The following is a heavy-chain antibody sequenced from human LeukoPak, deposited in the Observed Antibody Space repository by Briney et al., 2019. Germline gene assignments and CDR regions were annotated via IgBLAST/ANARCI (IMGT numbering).Heavy chain of an antibody. CDR3: ARDLYSRDSSGYCGY. Sequence: SETLSLTCTVSGGSISSGGYYWSWIRQPPGKGLEWIGYIYHSGSTYYNPSLKSRVTISVDRSKNQFSLKLSSVTAADTAVYYCARDLYSRDSSGYCGYWGQGTLVTVSS. D-gene: IGHD3-22*01. CDR2: IYHSGST. V-gene: IGHV4-30-2*01. CDR1: GGSISSGGYY. J-gene: IGHJ4*02.